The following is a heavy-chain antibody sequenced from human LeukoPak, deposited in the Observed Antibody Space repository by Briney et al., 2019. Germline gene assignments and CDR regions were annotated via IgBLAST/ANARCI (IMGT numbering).Heavy chain of an antibody. V-gene: IGHV3-7*01. J-gene: IGHJ4*02. D-gene: IGHD2-15*01. CDR2: IKQDGSES. CDR3: ATVTPRDKYYFDY. CDR1: GFTFSSYW. Sequence: GGSLRLSCAASGFTFSSYWMSWVRQAPGKGLEWVANIKQDGSESYYVDSVKGRFTISSDNAKNSLYLQMNSLRAEDTAVYYCATVTPRDKYYFDYWGQGTLVTVSS.